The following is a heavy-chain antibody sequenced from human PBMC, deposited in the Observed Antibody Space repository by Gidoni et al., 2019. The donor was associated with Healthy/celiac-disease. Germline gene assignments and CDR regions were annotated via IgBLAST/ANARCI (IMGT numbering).Heavy chain of an antibody. CDR1: GGPISSYY. CDR3: ARDASDFWSGYRYGMDV. V-gene: IGHV4-59*01. J-gene: IGHJ6*02. CDR2: IYYSGRT. Sequence: QVQLQESGPGLVKPSETLSLTCTASGGPISSYYWSWIRQPPGKGLEWIGYIYYSGRTNYNPSLKSRVTISVDTSKNQFSLKLSSVTAADTAVYYCARDASDFWSGYRYGMDVWGQGTTVTVSS. D-gene: IGHD3-3*01.